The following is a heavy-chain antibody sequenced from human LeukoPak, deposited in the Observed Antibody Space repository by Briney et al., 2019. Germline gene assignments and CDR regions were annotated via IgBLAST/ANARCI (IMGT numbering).Heavy chain of an antibody. CDR3: ATGRAYSSVDY. Sequence: SETLSLTCTVSGGSISSYYWSWIRQPPGKGLEWIGCIYYTRSTNYNPSLKSRVTISVDTSKNQFSLKLSSVAAADTAVYYCATGRAYSSVDYWGQGTLVTVSS. J-gene: IGHJ4*02. CDR2: IYYTRST. V-gene: IGHV4-59*01. D-gene: IGHD6-19*01. CDR1: GGSISSYY.